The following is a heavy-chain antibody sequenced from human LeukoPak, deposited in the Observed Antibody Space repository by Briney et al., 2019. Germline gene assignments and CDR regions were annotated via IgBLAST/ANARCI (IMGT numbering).Heavy chain of an antibody. J-gene: IGHJ4*02. D-gene: IGHD2-21*01. CDR3: ARELSQIVWGGLDY. CDR1: GFTFSSYG. V-gene: IGHV3-30*03. CDR2: ISYDGSNK. Sequence: PGGSLRLSCVASGFTFSSYGMHWVRQAPGKGLEWVAVISYDGSNKYYADSVKGRFTISRDNSKNTVFLQMNSLRVEDTAVYYCARELSQIVWGGLDYGGQGTLVSVSS.